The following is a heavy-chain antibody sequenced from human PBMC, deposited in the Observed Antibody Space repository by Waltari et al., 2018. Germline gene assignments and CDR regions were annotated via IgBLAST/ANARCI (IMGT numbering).Heavy chain of an antibody. V-gene: IGHV4-59*08. CDR3: ARWEGSTRSLGD. J-gene: IGHJ4*02. D-gene: IGHD1-26*01. Sequence: QVRLQESGPGLVKPLETLSVSCPVSGDSITSYFCNWIREPVGKGLEWIGYGRYTGDTKLNPSLKSRTTISVDTSGNQVSLKMTSVTAADTAVYCCARWEGSTRSLGDWGQGTLVTVSS. CDR1: GDSITSYF. CDR2: GRYTGDT.